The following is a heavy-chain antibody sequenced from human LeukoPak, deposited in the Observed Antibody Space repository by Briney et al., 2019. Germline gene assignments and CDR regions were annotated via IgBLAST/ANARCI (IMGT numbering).Heavy chain of an antibody. CDR1: GFTFSSYG. CDR3: ARDPFRGVYIFDY. Sequence: PGGSLRLSCAASGFTFSSYGMHWVRQAPGKGLERVAVIWYDGSNKYYADSVKGRFTISRDNSKNTLYLQMNSLRAEDTAVYYCARDPFRGVYIFDYWGQGTLVTVSS. CDR2: IWYDGSNK. D-gene: IGHD3-10*01. J-gene: IGHJ4*02. V-gene: IGHV3-33*01.